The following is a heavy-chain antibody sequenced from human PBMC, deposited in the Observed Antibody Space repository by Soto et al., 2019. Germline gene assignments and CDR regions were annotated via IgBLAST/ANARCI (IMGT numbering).Heavy chain of an antibody. CDR3: ARDRAAMGGRYYYYGMDV. V-gene: IGHV3-53*01. J-gene: IGHJ6*02. CDR2: IYSGGST. CDR1: GFTVSSNY. D-gene: IGHD5-18*01. Sequence: GGSLRLSCAASGFTVSSNYMSWVRQAPGKGLEWVSVIYSGGSTYYADSVKGRFTISRDNSKNTLYLQMNSLRAEDTAVYYCARDRAAMGGRYYYYGMDVWGQGTTVTVSS.